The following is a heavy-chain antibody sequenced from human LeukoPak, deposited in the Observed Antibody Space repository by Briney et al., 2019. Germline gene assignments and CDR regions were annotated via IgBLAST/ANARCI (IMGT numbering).Heavy chain of an antibody. J-gene: IGHJ6*03. V-gene: IGHV4-59*08. CDR3: ARTVVPAAIPLYYYYYMDV. Sequence: PSETLSLTCTVSGGSISSYYWSWIRQPPGKGLEWIGYIYYSGSTNYNPSLKSRVTISVDTSKNQFSLKLSSVTAADTAVYYCARTVVPAAIPLYYYYYMDVWGKGTTVTVSS. D-gene: IGHD2-2*02. CDR1: GGSISSYY. CDR2: IYYSGST.